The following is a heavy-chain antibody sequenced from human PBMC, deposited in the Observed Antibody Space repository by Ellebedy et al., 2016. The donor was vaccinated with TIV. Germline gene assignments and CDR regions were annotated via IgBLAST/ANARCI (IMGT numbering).Heavy chain of an antibody. J-gene: IGHJ4*02. CDR3: ARTMERYFDWLSSGVNDY. CDR2: ISAYDGNT. D-gene: IGHD3-9*01. V-gene: IGHV1-18*01. CDR1: GYTFTSYG. Sequence: AASVKVSCKASGYTFTSYGINWARQAPGQGLEWMGWISAYDGNTHYAQKFQGRVTMTTDTSTSTAYMELRSLRSDDTAVYYCARTMERYFDWLSSGVNDYWGQGTLVTVSS.